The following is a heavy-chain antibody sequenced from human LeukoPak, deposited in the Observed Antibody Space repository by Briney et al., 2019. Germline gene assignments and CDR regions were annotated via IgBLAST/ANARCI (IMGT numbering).Heavy chain of an antibody. CDR3: ARDGSSWYGYAFDY. CDR2: IYSGGST. CDR1: GFTFSNAW. J-gene: IGHJ4*02. V-gene: IGHV3-66*01. Sequence: GGSLRLSCAASGFTFSNAWMNWVRQAPGKGLEWVSVIYSGGSTYYADSVKGRFTISRDNSKNTLYLQMNSLRAEDTAVYYCARDGSSWYGYAFDYWGQGTLVTVSS. D-gene: IGHD6-13*01.